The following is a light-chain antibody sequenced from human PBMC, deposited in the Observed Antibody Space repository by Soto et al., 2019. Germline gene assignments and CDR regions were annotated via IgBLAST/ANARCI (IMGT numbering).Light chain of an antibody. CDR1: QSVTSS. CDR3: QERSTWPPEVT. V-gene: IGKV3-11*01. J-gene: IGKJ3*01. Sequence: ESAWTQSPGTLSLSPGEIATLSCRVSQSVTSSLDWYQQKPGQAPRLLGYDASNRATGIPARFSGGGSGTVFTLTISSLEPEDVAVDCYQERSTWPPEVTVRGATKVVI. CDR2: DAS.